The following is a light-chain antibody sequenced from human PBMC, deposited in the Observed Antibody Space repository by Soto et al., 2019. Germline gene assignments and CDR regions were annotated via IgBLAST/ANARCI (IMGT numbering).Light chain of an antibody. J-gene: IGLJ1*01. CDR1: SSDVGASNY. Sequence: QSALTQPASVSGSPGRSITISCTGTSSDVGASNYVSWYQQHPAKAPKLIISDVNYRPSGVSNRFSGSKSGNTASLTISGLQVEDEADYYCSSYTSSSTYVFGTGTKVTVL. V-gene: IGLV2-14*01. CDR2: DVN. CDR3: SSYTSSSTYV.